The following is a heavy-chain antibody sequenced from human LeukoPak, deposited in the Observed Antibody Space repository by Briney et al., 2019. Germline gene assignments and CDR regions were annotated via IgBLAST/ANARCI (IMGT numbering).Heavy chain of an antibody. CDR2: IWNAGTNT. Sequence: GSLRLSCAASGFSFSTYGMHWVRQAPGKGLEWVALIWNAGTNTYYADSVKGRFTIPRDNSKNTLYLQMNSLRAEDTAVYYCAGDTPPGGDYYFDYWGQGTLVIVSS. CDR3: AGDTPPGGDYYFDY. V-gene: IGHV3-33*01. J-gene: IGHJ4*02. CDR1: GFSFSTYG. D-gene: IGHD3-16*01.